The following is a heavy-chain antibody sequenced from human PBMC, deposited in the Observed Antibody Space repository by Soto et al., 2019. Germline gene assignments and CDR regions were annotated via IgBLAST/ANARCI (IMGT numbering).Heavy chain of an antibody. V-gene: IGHV3-33*01. D-gene: IGHD3-9*01. CDR3: AREGGGHDWLLGRYYYYRMEV. J-gene: IGHJ6*02. CDR1: GFTFSSYG. CDR2: IWYDGSNK. Sequence: QVQLVESGGGVVQPGRSLRLSCAASGFTFSSYGMHWVRQAPGKGLEWVAVIWYDGSNKYYADSVKGRFTISRDNSKNTLYLQMNSLRAEDTAVYYCAREGGGHDWLLGRYYYYRMEVWGQGTTVTVSS.